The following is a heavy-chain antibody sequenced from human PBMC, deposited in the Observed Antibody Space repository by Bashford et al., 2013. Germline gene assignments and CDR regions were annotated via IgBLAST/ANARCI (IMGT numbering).Heavy chain of an antibody. V-gene: IGHV3-7*01. J-gene: IGHJ4*02. CDR2: INQDGSEN. Sequence: VRQAPGQGLEWVANINQDGSENYYVDSVKGRFTVSRDNAQNSISLHMNSLRTEDTAFLYXARTNLTIFXSSHYSFLDSWGPGNPGHRLL. D-gene: IGHD3-3*01. CDR3: ARTNLTIFXSSHYSFLDS.